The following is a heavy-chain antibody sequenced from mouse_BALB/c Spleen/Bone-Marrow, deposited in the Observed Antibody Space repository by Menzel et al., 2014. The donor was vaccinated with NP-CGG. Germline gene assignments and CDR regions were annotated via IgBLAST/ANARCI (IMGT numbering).Heavy chain of an antibody. D-gene: IGHD1-1*01. CDR3: TRSNYEYWYFDV. CDR2: INPTNGGT. Sequence: VQLQQSGAELVKPGASVKLSCKASGYTFTRYYMYWVKQRPGQGLEWIGEINPTNGGTNFNEKFKSKATLTVDKSSSTAYMQLSSLTSEDSAVYYCTRSNYEYWYFDVWGAGTTVTVSP. V-gene: IGHV1S81*02. J-gene: IGHJ1*01. CDR1: GYTFTRYY.